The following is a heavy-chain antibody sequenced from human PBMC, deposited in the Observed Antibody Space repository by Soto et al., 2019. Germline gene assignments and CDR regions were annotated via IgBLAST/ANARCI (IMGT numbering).Heavy chain of an antibody. D-gene: IGHD2-2*01. CDR3: ATNVGVPAARYSYYGMDV. CDR1: GGCSSSYY. Sequence: QSLTCTVSGGCSSSYYWSWIRQPPGQGLEWIGYIYYSGSTNYNPSLKSRVTISVDTSKNQFSLKLSSVTAAETAVYYCATNVGVPAARYSYYGMDVWGHRTTGT. CDR2: IYYSGST. J-gene: IGHJ6*02. V-gene: IGHV4-59*01.